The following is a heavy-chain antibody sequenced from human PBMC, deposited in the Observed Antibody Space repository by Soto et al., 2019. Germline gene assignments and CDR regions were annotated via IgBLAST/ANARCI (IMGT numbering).Heavy chain of an antibody. V-gene: IGHV4-39*01. J-gene: IGHJ4*02. CDR3: ARHAAFGPVDY. Sequence: QLQLQESGPGLVKPSETLSLTCTVSGGSISSSSYYWGWIRQPPGKGLEWIGSIYYSGSTYYNPSLKSRVTISVDTSKNQFSLKLSSVTAADTAVYYCARHAAFGPVDYWGQGTLVTVSS. D-gene: IGHD3-3*01. CDR1: GGSISSSSYY. CDR2: IYYSGST.